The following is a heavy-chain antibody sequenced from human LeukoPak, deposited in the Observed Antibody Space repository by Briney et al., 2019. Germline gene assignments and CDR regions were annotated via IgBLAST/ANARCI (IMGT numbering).Heavy chain of an antibody. Sequence: SETLSLTCAVYGGSFSGYYWSWIRQPPGKGLEWIGEINHSGSTNYNPSLKSRVTISVDTSKNQFSLKLSSVTAADTAVYYCARHFRRLTIFKGTYMDVWGKGTTVTISS. CDR3: ARHFRRLTIFKGTYMDV. CDR2: INHSGST. V-gene: IGHV4-34*01. CDR1: GGSFSGYY. D-gene: IGHD3-9*01. J-gene: IGHJ6*03.